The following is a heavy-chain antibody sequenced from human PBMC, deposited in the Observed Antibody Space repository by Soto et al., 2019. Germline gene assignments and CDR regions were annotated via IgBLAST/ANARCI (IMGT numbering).Heavy chain of an antibody. V-gene: IGHV5-51*01. CDR1: GYSFTSYW. D-gene: IGHD5-12*01. Sequence: GESLKISCKGSGYSFTSYWIGWVRQMPGKGLEWMGIIYPGDSDTRYSPSFQGQVTISADKSISTAYLQWSSLKASDTAMYYCARLNIVATISALFYYGMDVWGPGITVTVSS. CDR3: ARLNIVATISALFYYGMDV. CDR2: IYPGDSDT. J-gene: IGHJ6*02.